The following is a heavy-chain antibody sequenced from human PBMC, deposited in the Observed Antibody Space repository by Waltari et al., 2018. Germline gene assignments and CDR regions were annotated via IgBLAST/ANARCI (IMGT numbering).Heavy chain of an antibody. CDR2: ISSSSSYI. J-gene: IGHJ1*01. D-gene: IGHD3-10*01. CDR1: GFTFSSYS. Sequence: EVQLVESGGGLVKPGGSLRLSCAASGFTFSSYSMNWVRQAPGKGLEWVSSISSSSSYIYYADSVKGRFTISRDNAKNSLYLQRNSLRAEDTAVYYCASMAAEYFQHWGQGTLVTVSS. V-gene: IGHV3-21*01. CDR3: ASMAAEYFQH.